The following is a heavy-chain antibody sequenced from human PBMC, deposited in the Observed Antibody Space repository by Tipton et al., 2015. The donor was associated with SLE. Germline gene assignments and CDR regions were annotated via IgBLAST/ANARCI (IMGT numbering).Heavy chain of an antibody. J-gene: IGHJ4*02. V-gene: IGHV3-30*14. CDR3: ARDRGSSWFFFDY. CDR1: GFTFSSYA. Sequence: SLRLSCAASGFTFSSYAMHWVRQAPGKGLEWVAVISYDGSNKYYADSVKGRFTISRDNSKNTLYLQMNSLRAEDTAVYYCARDRGSSWFFFDYGGQGPLVTVSS. CDR2: ISYDGSNK. D-gene: IGHD6-13*01.